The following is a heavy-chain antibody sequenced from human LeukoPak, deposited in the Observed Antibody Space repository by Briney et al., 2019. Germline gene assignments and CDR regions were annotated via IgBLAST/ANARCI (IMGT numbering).Heavy chain of an antibody. Sequence: ASVKVSCKASGYAFTNYAIQWVRQAPGQRLEWMGWVNAGNSHTRYSPKFQGRVTIARDTSASTAYMELSSLTSEDTAVYYCARDKDDYYDSSGYSDYWGQGTLVTVSS. V-gene: IGHV1-3*01. CDR2: VNAGNSHT. J-gene: IGHJ4*02. D-gene: IGHD3-22*01. CDR3: ARDKDDYYDSSGYSDY. CDR1: GYAFTNYA.